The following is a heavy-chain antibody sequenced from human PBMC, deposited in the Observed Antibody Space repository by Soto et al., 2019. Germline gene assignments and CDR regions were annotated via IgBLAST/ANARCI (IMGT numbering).Heavy chain of an antibody. D-gene: IGHD5-12*01. CDR2: IIPIFGTA. Sequence: QVQLVQSGAEVKKPGSSVTVSCKASGGTFRSYTISWVRQAPGQGLEWMGGIIPIFGTANYAQKFQGRVTITADESTSTAYMELSSLRSEDTAVYYCARGNHRWLQLWYFDLLGRGTLVTVSS. CDR3: ARGNHRWLQLWYFDL. V-gene: IGHV1-69*12. J-gene: IGHJ2*01. CDR1: GGTFRSYT.